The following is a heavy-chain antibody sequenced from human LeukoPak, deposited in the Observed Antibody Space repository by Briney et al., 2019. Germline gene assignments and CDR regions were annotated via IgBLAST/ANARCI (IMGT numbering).Heavy chain of an antibody. V-gene: IGHV4-59*01. CDR1: GGSISSYY. Sequence: SETLSLTCTVSGGSISSYYWSWVRQPPGKGLEWIGYIYYSGSTNYNPSLKSRVTISVDTSKNQFSLKLSSVTAADTAVYYCARGYYDSSGYYPAEYFQHWGQGTLVTVSS. J-gene: IGHJ1*01. CDR3: ARGYYDSSGYYPAEYFQH. D-gene: IGHD3-22*01. CDR2: IYYSGST.